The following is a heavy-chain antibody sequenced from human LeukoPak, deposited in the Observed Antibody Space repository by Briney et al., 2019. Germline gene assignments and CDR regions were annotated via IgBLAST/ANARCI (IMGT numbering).Heavy chain of an antibody. CDR2: IYGSGGSS. Sequence: GGSLRLSCAASGCTFSSYAMSGVGQAPGKGLERVSAIYGSGGSSYYADSLKGRFTLSLDNPKRTRYLQMNSLRDEGTPVYFFARDGAGIQLWFRLDLWGQGTLVTVSS. V-gene: IGHV3-23*01. CDR1: GCTFSSYA. D-gene: IGHD5-18*01. CDR3: ARDGAGIQLWFRLDL. J-gene: IGHJ5*02.